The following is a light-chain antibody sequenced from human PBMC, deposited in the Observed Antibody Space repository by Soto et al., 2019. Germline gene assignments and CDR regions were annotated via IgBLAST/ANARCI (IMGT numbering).Light chain of an antibody. Sequence: QSALTHPASLSGPPGHSITISCAGTSSDVGGYNYVSWYQQHPGKAPKLMVYDVSKRPSGVSNRFSGSKSGNTASLTISGLQAEDEDDYYCSSYTTSSTLFGTGTKVTVL. CDR2: DVS. CDR3: SSYTTSSTL. J-gene: IGLJ1*01. CDR1: SSDVGGYNY. V-gene: IGLV2-14*01.